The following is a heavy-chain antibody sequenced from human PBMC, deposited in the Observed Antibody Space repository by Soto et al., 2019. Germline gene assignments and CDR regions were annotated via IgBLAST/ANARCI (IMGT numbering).Heavy chain of an antibody. CDR2: ISYLGTKT. Sequence: QVQLVESGGGVVQPGMSLRLSCADSGFTFSEYDMHWVRQAPGKGLEWVALISYLGTKTDYADSVKGRFTIYRDNFKKTVSLQMESLRAEDAAVYFCARTDTGGTYFEFWCRGTLVTVSS. CDR3: ARTDTGGTYFEF. CDR1: GFTFSEYD. D-gene: IGHD3-16*01. V-gene: IGHV3-33*08. J-gene: IGHJ4*02.